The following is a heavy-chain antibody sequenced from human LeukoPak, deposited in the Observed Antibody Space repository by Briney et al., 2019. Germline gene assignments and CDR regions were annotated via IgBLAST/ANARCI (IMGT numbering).Heavy chain of an antibody. CDR1: GFTFSSYA. CDR2: ISYDGSNK. J-gene: IGHJ4*02. Sequence: PGRSLRLSCAASGFTFSSYAMHWVRQAPGKWLEWVAVISYDGSNKYYADSVKGRFTISRDNSKNTLYLQMNSLRAEDTAVYYCARDLTVAGNYWGQGTLVTVSS. V-gene: IGHV3-30-3*01. CDR3: ARDLTVAGNY. D-gene: IGHD6-19*01.